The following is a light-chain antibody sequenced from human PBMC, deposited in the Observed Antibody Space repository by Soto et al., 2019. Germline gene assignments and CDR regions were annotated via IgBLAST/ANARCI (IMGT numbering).Light chain of an antibody. CDR2: ANT. V-gene: IGLV1-40*01. CDR3: SLYTSNGSLI. CDR1: SSNIGPTYD. Sequence: QSVLTQPPSVSGAPGQRVTISCTGSSSNIGPTYDVHWYQQLPGTAPKLLIYANTNRPSGVPDRFSGSKSGTSASLAITGLQAEDEADYYCSLYTSNGSLIFGPGTKVTVL. J-gene: IGLJ1*01.